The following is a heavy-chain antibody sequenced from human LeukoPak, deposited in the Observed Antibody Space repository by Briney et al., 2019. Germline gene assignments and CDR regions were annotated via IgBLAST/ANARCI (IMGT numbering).Heavy chain of an antibody. J-gene: IGHJ4*02. CDR3: AKPLTGGGSWPPFDS. CDR2: VSSSSGYI. V-gene: IGHV3-21*04. D-gene: IGHD2-15*01. Sequence: GGSLRLSCEASGFTFSSYTLTWPRQAPGKGLEWVSSVSSSSGYIYYAASVQGRFTISRDNAKRSLYLQMNSLRDEDTAVYYCAKPLTGGGSWPPFDSWGQGTLVTVSS. CDR1: GFTFSSYT.